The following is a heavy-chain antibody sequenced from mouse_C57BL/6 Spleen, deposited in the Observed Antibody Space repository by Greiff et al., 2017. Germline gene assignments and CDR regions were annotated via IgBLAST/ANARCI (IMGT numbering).Heavy chain of an antibody. CDR3: ARQEYDYDGFAY. J-gene: IGHJ3*01. D-gene: IGHD2-4*01. CDR1: GFTFSSYT. CDR2: ISGGGGNT. Sequence: EVKLEESGGGLVKPGGSLKLSCAASGFTFSSYTMSWVRQTPEKRLEWVATISGGGGNTYYPDSVKGRFTISRDNAKNTLYLQMSSLRSEDTALYYCARQEYDYDGFAYWGQGTLVTVSA. V-gene: IGHV5-9*01.